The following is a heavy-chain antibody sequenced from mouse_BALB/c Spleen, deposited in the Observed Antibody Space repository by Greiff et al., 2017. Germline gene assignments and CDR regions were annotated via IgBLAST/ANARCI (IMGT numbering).Heavy chain of an antibody. Sequence: VQRVESGAELARPGASVKLSCKASGYTFTDYYINWVKQRTGQGLEWIGEIYPGSGNTYYNEKFKGKATLTADKSSSTAYMQLSSLTSEDSAVYFCARSDYYGNYYYYAMDYWGQGTSVTVSS. CDR3: ARSDYYGNYYYYAMDY. J-gene: IGHJ4*01. D-gene: IGHD2-1*01. V-gene: IGHV1-77*01. CDR1: GYTFTDYY. CDR2: IYPGSGNT.